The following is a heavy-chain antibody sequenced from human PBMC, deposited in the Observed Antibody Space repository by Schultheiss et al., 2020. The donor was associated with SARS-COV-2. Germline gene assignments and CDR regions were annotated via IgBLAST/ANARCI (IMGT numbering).Heavy chain of an antibody. CDR2: IYTSGST. CDR3: ARRGSIAAAGSVVFDY. J-gene: IGHJ4*02. V-gene: IGHV4-4*07. D-gene: IGHD6-13*01. Sequence: SETLSLTCTVSGGSISSYYWSWIRQPAGKGLEWIGRIYTSGSTNYNPSLKSRVTISVDTSKNQFSLKLSSVTAADTAVYYCARRGSIAAAGSVVFDYWGQGTLVTVSS. CDR1: GGSISSYY.